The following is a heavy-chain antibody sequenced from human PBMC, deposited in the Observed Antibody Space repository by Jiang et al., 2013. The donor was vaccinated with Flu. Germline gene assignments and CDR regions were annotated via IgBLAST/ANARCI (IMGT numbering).Heavy chain of an antibody. V-gene: IGHV1-18*01. CDR3: ARVGDRTALAYCGGDCYSGLWFDP. CDR1: GYTFTSYG. Sequence: SGAEVKKPGASVKVSCKASGYTFTSYGISWVRQAPGQGLEWMGWISAYNGNTNYAQKLQGRVTMTTDTSTSTAYMELRSLRSDDTAVYYCARVGDRTALAYCGGDCYSGLWFDPWGQGTLVTVSS. J-gene: IGHJ5*02. CDR2: ISAYNGNT. D-gene: IGHD2-21*02.